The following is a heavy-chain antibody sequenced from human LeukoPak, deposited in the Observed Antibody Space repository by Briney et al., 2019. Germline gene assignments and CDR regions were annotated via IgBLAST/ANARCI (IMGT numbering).Heavy chain of an antibody. CDR3: ARGLNDSWTGENY. J-gene: IGHJ4*02. Sequence: SETLSLTCAVYDEFFSGYYWSWIRQPPGKGLEWIGEINHSGSTNYNPSLKSRVTISLDTSKSQFSLKVRYVTAADTAVYYCARGLNDSWTGENYWGQGTLVTVSS. V-gene: IGHV4-34*01. CDR2: INHSGST. CDR1: DEFFSGYY. D-gene: IGHD3-3*01.